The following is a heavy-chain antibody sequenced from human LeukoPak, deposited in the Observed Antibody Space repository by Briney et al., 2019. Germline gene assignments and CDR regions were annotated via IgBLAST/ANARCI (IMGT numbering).Heavy chain of an antibody. CDR3: ARPQVVGAHDAFDI. D-gene: IGHD1-26*01. J-gene: IGHJ3*02. CDR1: GFTFSDYY. CDR2: ISSTSTYT. Sequence: GGSLRLSCAASGFTFSDYYMNWIRQAPGKGLEWISYISSTSTYTNYADSVKGRFTISRDNAKNSLYLQMNSLRAEDTAVYYYARPQVVGAHDAFDIWGQGTMVTVSS. V-gene: IGHV3-11*06.